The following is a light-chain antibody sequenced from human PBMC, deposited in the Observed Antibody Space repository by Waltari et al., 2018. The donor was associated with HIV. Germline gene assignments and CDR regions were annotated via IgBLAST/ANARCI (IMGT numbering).Light chain of an antibody. J-gene: IGLJ3*02. CDR2: GVS. Sequence: QSVLTQPASVSGSPGQSITISCNGTTSDIGGYNYVSWYQRHPDKAPKLIIFGVSNRPSGISSLFSGSKSGNTASLTISGLQAEDEADYYCCSYTKLTTHYVLFGGGTKLTVL. CDR3: CSYTKLTTHYVL. V-gene: IGLV2-14*03. CDR1: TSDIGGYNY.